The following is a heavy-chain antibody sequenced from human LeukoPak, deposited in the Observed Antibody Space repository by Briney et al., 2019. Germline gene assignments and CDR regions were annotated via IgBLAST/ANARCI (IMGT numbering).Heavy chain of an antibody. CDR2: IFYSGST. CDR1: GGSISSSTW. J-gene: IGHJ4*02. D-gene: IGHD3-9*01. Sequence: SESLSLTCVVSGGSISSSTWWTWVRQPPGKGLERIGEIFYSGSTNSNPSLKSRLTMSVDESKHEFSLKLTSVTAADTAVYYCASGGLVSRYLDHWGQGTLVTVSP. V-gene: IGHV4/OR15-8*01. CDR3: ASGGLVSRYLDH.